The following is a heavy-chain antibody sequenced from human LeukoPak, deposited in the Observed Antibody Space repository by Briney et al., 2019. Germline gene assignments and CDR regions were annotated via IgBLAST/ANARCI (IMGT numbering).Heavy chain of an antibody. D-gene: IGHD1-26*01. CDR2: ISSSSSYI. CDR3: ARALVGATIGFDY. J-gene: IGHJ4*02. Sequence: PGGSLRLSCAASGFTFSSYSMNWVRQAPGKGLEWVSSISSSSSYIYYADSVKGRFTISRDNAKNSLYLQMNSLRAEDTAVYYCARALVGATIGFDYWGQGTLVTVSS. CDR1: GFTFSSYS. V-gene: IGHV3-21*01.